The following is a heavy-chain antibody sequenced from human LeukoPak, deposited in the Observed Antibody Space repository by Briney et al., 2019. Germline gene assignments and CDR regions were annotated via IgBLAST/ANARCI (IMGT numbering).Heavy chain of an antibody. J-gene: IGHJ5*02. D-gene: IGHD3-10*01. CDR2: ISGSGGST. Sequence: GEALRLSCAASAFTFSSYAMSWVRQAPGKGLEWVSAISGSGGSTYHADSVKGRFTISRDNSKNTLYLQMNSLRAEDTAIYYCAKEASYYYGSGSLNWFDPWGQGTLVTVSS. CDR3: AKEASYYYGSGSLNWFDP. V-gene: IGHV3-23*01. CDR1: AFTFSSYA.